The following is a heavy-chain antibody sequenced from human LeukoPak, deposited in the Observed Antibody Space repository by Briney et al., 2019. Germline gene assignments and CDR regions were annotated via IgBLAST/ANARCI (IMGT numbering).Heavy chain of an antibody. J-gene: IGHJ4*02. Sequence: GGSLRLSCAASGFTFSDYYMSWIRQAPGKGLEWVSYISRNSYTNYADSVKGRFTISRDNAKNSLYLQMASLRAEDTAVYCCARMGIAAVGAYYFDYWGQGTLVAVSS. D-gene: IGHD6-13*01. CDR3: ARMGIAAVGAYYFDY. CDR2: ISRNSYT. CDR1: GFTFSDYY. V-gene: IGHV3-11*06.